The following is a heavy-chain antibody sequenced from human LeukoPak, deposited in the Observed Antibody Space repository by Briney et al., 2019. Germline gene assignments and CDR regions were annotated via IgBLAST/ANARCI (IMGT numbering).Heavy chain of an antibody. CDR2: ISSSSSYI. Sequence: KPGGSLRLSCAASGFTFINYGMTWVRQAPGKGLEWVSSISSSSSYIYYADSVKGRLTISRDNAKNSLYLYTNSLRAEDTAVYYCARDGRGAVASDYWGQGTLLTVSS. J-gene: IGHJ4*02. V-gene: IGHV3-21*01. CDR1: GFTFINYG. D-gene: IGHD6-19*01. CDR3: ARDGRGAVASDY.